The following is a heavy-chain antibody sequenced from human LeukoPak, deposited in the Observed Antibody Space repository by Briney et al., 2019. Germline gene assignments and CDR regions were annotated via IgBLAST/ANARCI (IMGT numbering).Heavy chain of an antibody. CDR2: ITSTSSYI. D-gene: IGHD1-26*01. CDR1: GFTFSRFT. CDR3: ARDNAGLVKHLDAFDL. V-gene: IGHV3-21*01. Sequence: GGSLRLSCAASGFTFSRFTMNWVRQAPGKGLEWVSSITSTSSYIYYADSVKGRFTISRDNAKKSLYLQMNSLRAEDTAVYYCARDNAGLVKHLDAFDLWGQGTMVTVAS. J-gene: IGHJ3*01.